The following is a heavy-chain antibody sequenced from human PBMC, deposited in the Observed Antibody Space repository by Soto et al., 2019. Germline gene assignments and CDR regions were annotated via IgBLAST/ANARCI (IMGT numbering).Heavy chain of an antibody. CDR2: ISSSGSTI. J-gene: IGHJ4*02. CDR3: ARADYDYVWGSYRYTRTFDY. V-gene: IGHV3-48*04. Sequence: GGSLTLSCAASGFTFSSCAMGWVRQAPGKGLEWVSYISSSGSTIYYADYVKGRFTISRDNAKNSLYLQMNSLRAEDTAVYYCARADYDYVWGSYRYTRTFDYWGQGTQVTVSS. CDR1: GFTFSSCA. D-gene: IGHD3-16*02.